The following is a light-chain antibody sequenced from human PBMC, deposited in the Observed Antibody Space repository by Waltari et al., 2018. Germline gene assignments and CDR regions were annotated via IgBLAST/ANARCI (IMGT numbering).Light chain of an antibody. CDR1: QSLTKRY. CDR2: GAS. J-gene: IGKJ2*01. Sequence: EVVLTQSPDTLSLSPGERATLSCRASQSLTKRYLAWYQQKPGRPPRLLIYGASSRAAGIPDRFSGSGSGTDFTLTISRLEPEDFAVYYCQQYGSSVLYTFGQGTKLEIK. CDR3: QQYGSSVLYT. V-gene: IGKV3-20*01.